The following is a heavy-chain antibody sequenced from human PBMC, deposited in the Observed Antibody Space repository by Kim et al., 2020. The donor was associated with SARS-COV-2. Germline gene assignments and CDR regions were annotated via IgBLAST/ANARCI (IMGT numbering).Heavy chain of an antibody. CDR3: TRGATITPLGF. V-gene: IGHV4-34*01. D-gene: IGHD3-16*01. CDR2: TTHSGST. Sequence: SETLSLTCAVYGESFSGYYWSWIRQSPGKGLEWLGETTHSGSTNYNPSLKRRVTISADTSKNQYSLKLNSGTAADTAVYYCTRGATITPLGFWSQGTVVT. J-gene: IGHJ4*02. CDR1: GESFSGYY.